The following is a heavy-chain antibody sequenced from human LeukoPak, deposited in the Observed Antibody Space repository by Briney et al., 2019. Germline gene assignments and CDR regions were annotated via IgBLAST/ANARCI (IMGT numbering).Heavy chain of an antibody. CDR2: IYYSGST. Sequence: SETLSLTCNVSGGSISSNYWSWIRQPPGKGLEWIGYIYYSGSTNYNPSLKSRVTISVDTSKNQFSLKLSSVTPADTAVYYCARGGYYGSGNDFRFDPWGQGTLVTVSS. V-gene: IGHV4-59*01. D-gene: IGHD3-10*01. CDR1: GGSISSNY. CDR3: ARGGYYGSGNDFRFDP. J-gene: IGHJ5*02.